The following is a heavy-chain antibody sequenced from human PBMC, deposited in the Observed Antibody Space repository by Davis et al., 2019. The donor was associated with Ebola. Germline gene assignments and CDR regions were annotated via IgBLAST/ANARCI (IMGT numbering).Heavy chain of an antibody. CDR3: ARWTYDSRTIDY. Sequence: GESLKISCAASGFTFSSYWMHWVRQAPGKGLVWVSRINSDGSSTSYADSVKGRFTISRDNAKNSLYLQMNSLRAEDTAVYYCARWTYDSRTIDYWGQGTLVTVSS. D-gene: IGHD3-22*01. CDR2: INSDGSST. J-gene: IGHJ4*02. CDR1: GFTFSSYW. V-gene: IGHV3-74*01.